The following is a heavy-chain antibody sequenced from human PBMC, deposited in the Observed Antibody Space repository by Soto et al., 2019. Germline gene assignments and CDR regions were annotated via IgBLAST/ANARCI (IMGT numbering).Heavy chain of an antibody. J-gene: IGHJ4*02. CDR3: AKVPYSYGFDY. CDR1: GFTFSSYA. CDR2: ISGSGGST. Sequence: GGSLRLSCAASGFTFSSYAMSWVRQAPGKGLEWVSAISGSGGSTYYADSVKGRFTISRDNSKNSLYLQMNSLRAEDAAVYYCAKVPYSYGFDYWGQGTLVTVSS. V-gene: IGHV3-23*01. D-gene: IGHD5-18*01.